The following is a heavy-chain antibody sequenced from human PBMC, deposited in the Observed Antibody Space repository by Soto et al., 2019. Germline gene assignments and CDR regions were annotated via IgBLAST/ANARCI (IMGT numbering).Heavy chain of an antibody. J-gene: IGHJ4*02. Sequence: QITVKESGLTLAKPTETLTLTCTFSGFTLSSIGMGVGWIRQPPGKALEWLALIYWDDDKRYSPSLSSRLTITKDPSKNEVDLTMTNMDPVDTATYYCARLTRGVYDSGRLWEKFDYWGQGTLVTVSS. V-gene: IGHV2-5*02. CDR3: ARLTRGVYDSGRLWEKFDY. D-gene: IGHD5-12*01. CDR2: IYWDDDK. CDR1: GFTLSSIGMG.